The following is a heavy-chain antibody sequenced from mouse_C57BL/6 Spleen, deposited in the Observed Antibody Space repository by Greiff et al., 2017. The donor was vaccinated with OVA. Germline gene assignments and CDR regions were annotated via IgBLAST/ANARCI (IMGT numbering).Heavy chain of an antibody. V-gene: IGHV5-17*01. J-gene: IGHJ1*03. D-gene: IGHD2-9*01. CDR3: ARPTMVTTEGYFDV. CDR2: ISSGSSTI. CDR1: GFTFSDYG. Sequence: EVQGVESGGGLVKPGGSLKLSCAASGFTFSDYGMHWVRQAPEKGLEWVAYISSGSSTIYYADTVKGRFTISRDNAKNTLFQQRTSLRSEDTAMYYCARPTMVTTEGYFDVWGTGTTVTVSS.